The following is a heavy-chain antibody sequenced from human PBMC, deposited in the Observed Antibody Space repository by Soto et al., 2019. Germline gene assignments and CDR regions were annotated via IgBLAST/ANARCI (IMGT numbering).Heavy chain of an antibody. CDR3: ARGGYSSSWYPYWFDP. CDR1: GFTFSSYG. CDR2: IWYDGSNK. V-gene: IGHV3-33*01. D-gene: IGHD6-13*01. Sequence: GSLRLSCAASGFTFSSYGMHWVRQAPGKGLEWVAVIWYDGSNKYYADSVKGRFTISRDNSKNTLYLQMNSLRAEDTAVYYCARGGYSSSWYPYWFDPWGQGTLVTVSS. J-gene: IGHJ5*02.